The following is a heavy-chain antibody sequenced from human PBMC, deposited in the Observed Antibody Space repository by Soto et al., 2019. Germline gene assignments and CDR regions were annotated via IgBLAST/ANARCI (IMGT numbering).Heavy chain of an antibody. D-gene: IGHD3-22*01. J-gene: IGHJ6*02. CDR2: IYPGDSDT. CDR1: GYSFTSYW. CDR3: ARQGDSSGYYYVDYYYYGMDV. V-gene: IGHV5-51*01. Sequence: PGESLKTSCKGSGYSFTSYWIGWVRQMPGKGLEWMGIIYPGDSDTRYSPSFQGQVTIPADKSISTAYLQWSSLKASDTAMYYCARQGDSSGYYYVDYYYYGMDVWGQGTTVTVSS.